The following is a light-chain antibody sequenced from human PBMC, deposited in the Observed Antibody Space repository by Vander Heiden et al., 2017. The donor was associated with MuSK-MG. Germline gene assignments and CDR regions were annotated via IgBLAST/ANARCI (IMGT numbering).Light chain of an antibody. V-gene: IGLV1-47*02. J-gene: IGLJ3*02. CDR3: AAWDDSLSGRV. Sequence: QSVLTQPPSASETPGQRVTISCSGSSSTIGSNYVYWYQQLPGTAPKLLIYSNSQRPSGVPDRFSASKSGTSASLAISGLRSEDEADYYCAAWDDSLSGRVFGGGTKLTVL. CDR1: SSTIGSNY. CDR2: SNS.